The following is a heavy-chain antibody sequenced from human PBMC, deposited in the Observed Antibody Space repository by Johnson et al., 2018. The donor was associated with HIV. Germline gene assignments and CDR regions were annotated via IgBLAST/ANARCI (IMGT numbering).Heavy chain of an antibody. J-gene: IGHJ3*02. V-gene: IGHV3-7*01. D-gene: IGHD3-22*01. CDR3: AREWLYDALDI. CDR2: IRQDGSEK. CDR1: ESTFSSYW. Sequence: QLVESGGGLVKPGGSLRLSCAASESTFSSYWMNWLRQAPGKGLEWVANIRQDGSEKYYVGSVKGRFTVSRDNARKSLYLQMNSLRAEDTAVYYCAREWLYDALDIWGQGTMVTVSS.